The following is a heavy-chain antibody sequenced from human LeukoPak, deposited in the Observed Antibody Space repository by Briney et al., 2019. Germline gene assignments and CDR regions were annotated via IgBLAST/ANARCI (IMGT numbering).Heavy chain of an antibody. CDR2: INSDGSST. J-gene: IGHJ4*02. D-gene: IGHD1-26*01. CDR1: GFTFDDYG. CDR3: ARWGSYSGSHFDY. Sequence: GGSLRLSCAASGFTFDDYGMSWVRQAPGKGLVWVSRINSDGSSTSYADSVKGRFTISRDNAKNTLYLQMNSLRAEDTAVYYCARWGSYSGSHFDYWGQGTLVTVSS. V-gene: IGHV3-74*01.